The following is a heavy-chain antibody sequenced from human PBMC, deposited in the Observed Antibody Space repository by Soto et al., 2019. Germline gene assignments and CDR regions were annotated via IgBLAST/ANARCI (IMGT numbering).Heavy chain of an antibody. Sequence: PGGSLRLSCAASGFTFSSYAMSWVRQAPGKGLEWVSAISGSGGSTYYADSVKGRFTISRDNSKNTLCLQMNSLRAEDTAVYYCAKDPIAARHNPYYYYGMDVWGQGTTVTVSS. D-gene: IGHD6-6*01. V-gene: IGHV3-23*01. J-gene: IGHJ6*02. CDR3: AKDPIAARHNPYYYYGMDV. CDR2: ISGSGGST. CDR1: GFTFSSYA.